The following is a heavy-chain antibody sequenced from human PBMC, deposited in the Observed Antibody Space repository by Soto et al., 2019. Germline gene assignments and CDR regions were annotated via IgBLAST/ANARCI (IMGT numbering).Heavy chain of an antibody. CDR2: LRSGPDGGTA. D-gene: IGHD2-2*01. CDR3: TTDVAGYCSSTTCKNPENWVDP. CDR1: GFTFRNAW. V-gene: IGHV3-15*01. Sequence: EVQLVESGGGLVKPGESLRLSCEASGFTFRNAWLSWVRQVAGKGLEWVGRLRSGPDGGTANYGAPVEGRFTVTRDDSRTPVYLQMHSRRTEDTGVYYCTTDVAGYCSSTTCKNPENWVDPWGQGTLVIVSS. J-gene: IGHJ5*02.